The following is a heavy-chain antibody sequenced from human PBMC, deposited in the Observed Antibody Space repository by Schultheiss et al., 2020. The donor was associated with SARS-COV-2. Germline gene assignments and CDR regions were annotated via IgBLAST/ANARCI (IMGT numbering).Heavy chain of an antibody. D-gene: IGHD3-22*01. Sequence: GGSLRLSCAASGFTFSSYEMNWVRQAPGKGLEWVSYISSSGSTIYYADSVKGRFTISRDNAKNSLYLQMNSLRAEDTAVYYCARTSDGRYYYDSSGYYIYYFDYWGQGTLVTVSS. CDR2: ISSSGSTI. CDR3: ARTSDGRYYYDSSGYYIYYFDY. CDR1: GFTFSSYE. J-gene: IGHJ4*02. V-gene: IGHV3-48*03.